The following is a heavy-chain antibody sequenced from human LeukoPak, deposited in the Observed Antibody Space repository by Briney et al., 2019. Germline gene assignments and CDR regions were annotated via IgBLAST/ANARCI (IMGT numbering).Heavy chain of an antibody. CDR3: ARGGGDIVVVPAAPWRINWFDP. CDR1: GYSFISYW. D-gene: IGHD2-2*01. V-gene: IGHV5-51*01. CDR2: IYPGDSDT. Sequence: GESLKISCKGSGYSFISYWIGWVRQMPGKGLEWMGIIYPGDSDTRYSPSFQGQVTISADKSISTAYLQWSSLKASDTAMYYCARGGGDIVVVPAAPWRINWFDPWGQGTLVTVSS. J-gene: IGHJ5*02.